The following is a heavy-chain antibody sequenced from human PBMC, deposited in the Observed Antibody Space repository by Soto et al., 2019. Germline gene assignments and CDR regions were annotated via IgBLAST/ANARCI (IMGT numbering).Heavy chain of an antibody. V-gene: IGHV1-69*01. CDR2: IIPIFSSR. J-gene: IGHJ6*02. CDR1: RDTFNKYA. Sequence: QVQLVQSGAEVKKPGSSVKVSCKTSRDTFNKYAFNWVRQAPGQGLEWMGWIIPIFSSRNYAEKFQGRVTITADDSTSTAYMELRSLRFEDTAVYYCARGETYLGVWGQGTTDTVSS. CDR3: ARGETYLGV. D-gene: IGHD3-16*01.